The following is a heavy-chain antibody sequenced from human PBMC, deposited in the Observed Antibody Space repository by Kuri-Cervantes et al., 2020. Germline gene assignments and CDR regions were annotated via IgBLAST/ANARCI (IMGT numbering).Heavy chain of an antibody. CDR2: ISGSGGST. V-gene: IGHV3-23*01. D-gene: IGHD2-2*01. CDR3: ARGGEDIVVVPAAPLKDYYYYYYMDV. J-gene: IGHJ6*03. CDR1: GFTFSSYA. Sequence: GGSLRLSCAASGFTFSSYAMSWVRQAPGKGLEWVSAISGSGGSTYYADSVKGRFTISRDNPKNTLYLQMNSLRAEDTAVYYCARGGEDIVVVPAAPLKDYYYYYYMDVWGKGTTVTVSS.